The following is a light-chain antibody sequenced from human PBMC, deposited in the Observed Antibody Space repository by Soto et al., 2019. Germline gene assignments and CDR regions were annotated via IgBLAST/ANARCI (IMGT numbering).Light chain of an antibody. CDR1: QGVGRS. CDR3: QQYYYWPLT. V-gene: IGKV3-15*01. Sequence: EVLMTQSPATLSTSPGEGATLSCRASQGVGRSVAWYQQTPGQSPRLLIYSASTRASGVPARFSGSGSGTEFTLTISSLQSEDFAVSSCQQYYYWPLTFGGGTKV. J-gene: IGKJ4*01. CDR2: SAS.